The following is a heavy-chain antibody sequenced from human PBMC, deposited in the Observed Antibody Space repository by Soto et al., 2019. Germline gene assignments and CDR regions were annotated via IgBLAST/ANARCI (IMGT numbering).Heavy chain of an antibody. Sequence: QVQLVESGGGVVQPGRSLRLSCAASGFTFSSYAMHWVRQAPGKGLEWVAVISYDGSNKYYADSVKGRFTISRDNSKTPLSLQTTSLSAADTAVSYCAGNSISVAGLLAYWGQGPLVTVSS. D-gene: IGHD6-19*01. CDR1: GFTFSSYA. CDR2: ISYDGSNK. J-gene: IGHJ4*02. CDR3: AGNSISVAGLLAY. V-gene: IGHV3-30-3*01.